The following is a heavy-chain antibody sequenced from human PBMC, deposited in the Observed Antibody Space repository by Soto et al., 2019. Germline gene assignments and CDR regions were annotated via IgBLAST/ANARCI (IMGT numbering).Heavy chain of an antibody. CDR1: GGYISGGGYY. CDR2: IYYSGST. Sequence: SEILSLTCSVSGGYISGGGYYWSWIRKHPGKGLEWIGYIYYSGSTYYNPSLKSRVTISVDTSKNQFSLKLSSVTAADTAVYYCARGTNDYGDYMDYLDYWGQGTLVTVSS. V-gene: IGHV4-31*03. D-gene: IGHD4-17*01. CDR3: ARGTNDYGDYMDYLDY. J-gene: IGHJ4*02.